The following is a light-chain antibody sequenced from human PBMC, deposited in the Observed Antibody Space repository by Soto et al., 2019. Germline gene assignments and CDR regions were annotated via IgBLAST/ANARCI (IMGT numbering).Light chain of an antibody. CDR2: DVS. V-gene: IGLV2-14*03. J-gene: IGLJ1*01. CDR1: SSDVGAYPF. CDR3: SSYTSSSTQV. Sequence: QSALTQPASVSGSPGQSITISCTGTSSDVGAYPFVSWYQQHPDKVPKLMIFDVSRRPSGVSDRFSGSKSGNTASLTISGLQPEDEADYYCSSYTSSSTQVFGSGTKLTVL.